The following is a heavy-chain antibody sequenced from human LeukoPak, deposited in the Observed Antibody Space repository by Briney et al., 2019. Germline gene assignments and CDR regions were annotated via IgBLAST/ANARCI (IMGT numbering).Heavy chain of an antibody. Sequence: PGGSLRLSCAASGLAFSSYEMNWVRQPPGKGLEWISYISDNGVTIYYADSVKGRFTISRDNAKNSLYLQMNSLSAEDTAVYYCAGELGYCSGGDYWGQGTLVTVSS. V-gene: IGHV3-48*03. J-gene: IGHJ4*02. D-gene: IGHD2-15*01. CDR2: ISDNGVTI. CDR1: GLAFSSYE. CDR3: AGELGYCSGGDY.